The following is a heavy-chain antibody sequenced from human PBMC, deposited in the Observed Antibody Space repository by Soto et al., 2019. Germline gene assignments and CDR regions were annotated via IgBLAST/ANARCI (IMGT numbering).Heavy chain of an antibody. D-gene: IGHD2-8*01. Sequence: PSETLSLTCTVSGGSISNGGYYWSWIRQHPGKGLEWIGYIYYSGSTYYNPSLKSRATISVDTSKNQFSLKLNSVTAADTAVFYCERDRNGPYDCWGQGTLVTVSS. CDR2: IYYSGST. CDR3: ERDRNGPYDC. V-gene: IGHV4-31*03. J-gene: IGHJ4*02. CDR1: GGSISNGGYY.